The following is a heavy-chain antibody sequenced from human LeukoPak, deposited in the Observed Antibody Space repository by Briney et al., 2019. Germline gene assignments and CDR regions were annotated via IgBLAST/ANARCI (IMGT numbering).Heavy chain of an antibody. J-gene: IGHJ6*02. CDR1: GYTFTSYA. CDR3: ARDQGCSSTSCYEYYYYGMDV. D-gene: IGHD2-2*01. CDR2: INAGNGNT. V-gene: IGHV1-3*01. Sequence: ASVKVSCKASGYTFTSYAMHWVRQAPGQRLEWMGWINAGNGNTKYSQKFQGRVTITRDTSASTAYMELSSLRSEDTAVYYCARDQGCSSTSCYEYYYYGMDVWGQGTTVTVSS.